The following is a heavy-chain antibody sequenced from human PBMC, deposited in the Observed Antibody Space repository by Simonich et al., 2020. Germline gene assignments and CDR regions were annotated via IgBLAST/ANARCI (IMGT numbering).Heavy chain of an antibody. J-gene: IGHJ6*03. CDR2: INPNSGGT. D-gene: IGHD6-6*01. Sequence: QVQLVQSGAEVKKPGASVKVSCKASGYTFTGYYMTWVRQAPGQGLGGMGWINPNSGGTNEAQKVQGRVTMTRDTSISTAYMELSRLRSDDTAVYYCARDRAARYYYYYYMDVWGKGTTVTVSS. CDR3: ARDRAARYYYYYYMDV. CDR1: GYTFTGYY. V-gene: IGHV1-2*02.